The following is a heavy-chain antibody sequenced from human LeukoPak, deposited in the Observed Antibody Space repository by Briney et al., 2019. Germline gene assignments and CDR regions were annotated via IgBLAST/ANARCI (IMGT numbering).Heavy chain of an antibody. CDR1: GFTFSTYA. CDR3: AKKGSSGWSHGMDV. J-gene: IGHJ6*02. D-gene: IGHD6-19*01. CDR2: ITGSGGDT. V-gene: IGHV3-23*01. Sequence: PGESLRLSCAASGFTFSTYAMNWVRQAPGKGLEWLSAITGSGGDTYYADPVKGRFTISRDNSKNTLYLQMNSLRAEDTAVYYCAKKGSSGWSHGMDVWGQGTTVTVSS.